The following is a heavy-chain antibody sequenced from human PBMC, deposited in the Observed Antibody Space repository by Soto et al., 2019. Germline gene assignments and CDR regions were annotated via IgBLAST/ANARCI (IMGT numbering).Heavy chain of an antibody. Sequence: QVQLVQSGAEVKKPGASVKVSCKASGYTFASYAISWMRQAPGQGLEWMGWISAYNGNTNYAQKLQGRVTMTPDTSTSTAYMELRSRSSDDTAVYYCARAPAPPAYWGQGTRVTVSS. J-gene: IGHJ4*02. V-gene: IGHV1-18*01. CDR2: ISAYNGNT. CDR1: GYTFASYA. D-gene: IGHD2-2*01. CDR3: ARAPAPPAY.